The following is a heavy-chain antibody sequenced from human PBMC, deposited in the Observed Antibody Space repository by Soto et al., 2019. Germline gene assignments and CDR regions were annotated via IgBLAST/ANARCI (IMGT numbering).Heavy chain of an antibody. CDR1: GYPVTAYY. J-gene: IGHJ3*02. CDR3: AGGGGVGVAGSAAFDM. CDR2: INPATGAA. Sequence: QLHLVQSGAVVKKPGASVTVSCSASGYPVTAYYMHWVRQAPGRGLEWMGGINPATGAAKYTQTWQGGVTMAWVTSTSTVFMDLSGLTSEDTAVFYFAGGGGVGVAGSAAFDMWGQGTVVTVSS. D-gene: IGHD3-3*01. V-gene: IGHV1-2*02.